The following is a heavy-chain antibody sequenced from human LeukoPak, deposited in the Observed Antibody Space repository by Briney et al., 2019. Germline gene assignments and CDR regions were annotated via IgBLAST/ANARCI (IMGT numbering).Heavy chain of an antibody. CDR3: ARVTGYCSSTSCYNNWFDP. Sequence: ASVKVSCKASGGTFSSYAISWVRQAPGQGLEWMGGIIPIFGTANYAQKFQGRVTITADESTSTAYMELSSLRSEDTAVYYCARVTGYCSSTSCYNNWFDPWGQGTLVTVSS. J-gene: IGHJ5*02. CDR2: IIPIFGTA. V-gene: IGHV1-69*13. D-gene: IGHD2-2*02. CDR1: GGTFSSYA.